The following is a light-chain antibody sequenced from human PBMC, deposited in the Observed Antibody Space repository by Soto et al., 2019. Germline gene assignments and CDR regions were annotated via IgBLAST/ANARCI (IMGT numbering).Light chain of an antibody. CDR1: QSISTY. CDR3: QQSYTTPLT. Sequence: DIQMTQSPSSLSASVGDRVSITCRASQSISTYLNWYQQKPGKAPKLLIYAASTLRSGVPSRFSGSGSGTHFTLTISSLQTEDFATYYCQQSYTTPLTFGGGTKLEIK. V-gene: IGKV1-39*01. CDR2: AAS. J-gene: IGKJ4*01.